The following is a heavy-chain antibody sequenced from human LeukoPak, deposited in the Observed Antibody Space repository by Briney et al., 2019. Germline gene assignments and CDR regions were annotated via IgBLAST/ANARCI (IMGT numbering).Heavy chain of an antibody. V-gene: IGHV3-30*18. CDR1: GFSFSRYG. J-gene: IGHJ4*02. D-gene: IGHD5-18*01. CDR2: ISYDGINK. CDR3: AKSRGYTYGYALDD. Sequence: PGGSLRLSCAASGFSFSRYGMYWVRQAPGKGLEWVAVISYDGINKYFADSVKGRFTISRDNSKHTLSLQMNSLRVEDTAMYYCAKSRGYTYGYALDDWGQGTLVTVSS.